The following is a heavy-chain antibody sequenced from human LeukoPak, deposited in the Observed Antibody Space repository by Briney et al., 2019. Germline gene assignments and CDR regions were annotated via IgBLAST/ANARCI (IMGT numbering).Heavy chain of an antibody. CDR3: ARDFVVALDY. D-gene: IGHD5-12*01. Sequence: GGSLRLSCAASGFSFDDYAMHWLRQAPGKGLQWVSGISWNSGSEGYADSVKGRFTISRDNSKNTLYLQMNSLRAEDTAVYYCARDFVVALDYWGQGTLVTVSS. V-gene: IGHV3-9*01. J-gene: IGHJ4*02. CDR2: ISWNSGSE. CDR1: GFSFDDYA.